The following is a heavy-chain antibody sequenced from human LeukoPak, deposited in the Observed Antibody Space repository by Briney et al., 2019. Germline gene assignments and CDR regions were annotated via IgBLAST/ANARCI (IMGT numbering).Heavy chain of an antibody. D-gene: IGHD6-19*01. CDR2: IWYDGSNK. Sequence: PGGSLRLSCAASGFTFSSYGMHWVRQAPGKGLEWVAVIWYDGSNKYYADSVKGRFTISRDNSKNTLYLQMNSLRAGDTAVYYCARGRGSGASDFWGQGTLVSVSS. V-gene: IGHV3-33*01. CDR1: GFTFSSYG. CDR3: ARGRGSGASDF. J-gene: IGHJ4*02.